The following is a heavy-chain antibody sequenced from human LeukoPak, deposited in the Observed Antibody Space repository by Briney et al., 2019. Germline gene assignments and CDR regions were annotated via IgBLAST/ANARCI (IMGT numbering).Heavy chain of an antibody. CDR1: GGSISSHY. CDR2: IYYSGST. V-gene: IGHV4-39*01. CDR3: ARLYDSSGPDWYFDL. D-gene: IGHD3-22*01. Sequence: KSSETLSLTCTVAGGSISSHYWSWIRQPPGKGLEWIGSIYYSGSTYYNPSLKSRVTISVDTSKNQFSLKLSSVTAADTAVYYCARLYDSSGPDWYFDLWGRGTLVTVSS. J-gene: IGHJ2*01.